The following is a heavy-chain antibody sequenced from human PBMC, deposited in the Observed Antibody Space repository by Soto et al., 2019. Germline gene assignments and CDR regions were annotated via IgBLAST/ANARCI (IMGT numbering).Heavy chain of an antibody. CDR1: GGTSTSNT. CDR2: IIPILGIA. J-gene: IGHJ4*02. CDR3: ARDPSGYDLPAY. V-gene: IGHV1-69*08. D-gene: IGHD5-12*01. Sequence: QVRLVKSGAEVKRPGPWVRVSCKASGGTSTSNTIGWGRQALGKGLEWMGRIIPILGIANYAQKFQGRVTITADKSTSTAYMELSSLRSEDTAVYYCARDPSGYDLPAYWGQGTLVTVSS.